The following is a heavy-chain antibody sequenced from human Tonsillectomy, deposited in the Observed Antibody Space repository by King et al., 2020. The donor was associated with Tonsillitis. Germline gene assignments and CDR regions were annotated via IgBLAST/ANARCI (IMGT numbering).Heavy chain of an antibody. V-gene: IGHV3-9*01. J-gene: IGHJ4*02. CDR3: AKGVFGVLTPFDS. D-gene: IGHD3-3*01. CDR1: GFTFDDFA. CDR2: VSWNGATI. Sequence: QLVQSGGGLVQPGRSLRLSCAAFGFTFDDFAMHWVRQGPGKGLEWVSGVSWNGATIAYADSVKGRFTISRDNANSSLFLQLNSLRPDDTALYYCAKGVFGVLTPFDSWGQGTLVTVSS.